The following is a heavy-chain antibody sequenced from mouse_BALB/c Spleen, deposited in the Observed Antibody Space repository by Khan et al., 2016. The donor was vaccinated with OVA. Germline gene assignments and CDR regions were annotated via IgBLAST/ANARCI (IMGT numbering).Heavy chain of an antibody. D-gene: IGHD1-1*01. CDR3: TIYGSSSPYYFDY. V-gene: IGHV1-69*02. CDR1: GYTFTSYW. J-gene: IGHJ2*01. CDR2: IYPSDSYT. Sequence: QVQLKQSGAELVRPGASVKLSCKASGYTFTSYWINWVKQRPGQGLEWIGNIYPSDSYTNYNQKFKDKATLTVEKSSSTAYMQLSSPTSEDSAVYYCTIYGSSSPYYFDYWGQGTTLTVSS.